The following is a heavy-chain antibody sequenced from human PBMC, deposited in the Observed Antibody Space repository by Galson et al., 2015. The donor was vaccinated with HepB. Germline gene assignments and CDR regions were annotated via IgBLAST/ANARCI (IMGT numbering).Heavy chain of an antibody. J-gene: IGHJ3*02. CDR1: GFTFSSYA. D-gene: IGHD3-22*01. Sequence: SLRLSCAASGFTFSSYAMSWVRQAPGKGLEWVSAISGSGGSTYYADSVKGRFTISRDNSKNTLYLQMNSLRAEDTAVYYCANGSPRGSGYYNDAFDIWGQGTMVTVSS. V-gene: IGHV3-23*01. CDR2: ISGSGGST. CDR3: ANGSPRGSGYYNDAFDI.